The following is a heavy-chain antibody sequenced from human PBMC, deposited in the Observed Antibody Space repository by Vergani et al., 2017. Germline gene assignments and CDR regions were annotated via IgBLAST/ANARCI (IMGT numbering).Heavy chain of an antibody. V-gene: IGHV3-23*01. CDR2: ISGSGGST. CDR3: ARERSSGWWGNWFDP. D-gene: IGHD6-19*01. Sequence: EVQLLESGGGLVQPGGSLRLSCAASGFTFSSYAMSWVRQAPGKGLEWVSAISGSGGSTYYADSVKGRFTISRDNAKNSLYLQMNSLRAEDTAVYYCARERSSGWWGNWFDPWGQGTLVTVSS. J-gene: IGHJ5*02. CDR1: GFTFSSYA.